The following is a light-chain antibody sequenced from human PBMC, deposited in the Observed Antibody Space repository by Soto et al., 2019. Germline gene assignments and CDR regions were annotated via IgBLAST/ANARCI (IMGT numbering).Light chain of an antibody. J-gene: IGLJ1*01. CDR2: RNT. CDR3: EAWDDSLSGHV. CDR1: RSNIGNNY. V-gene: IGLV1-47*01. Sequence: QSVLTQPPSASGTPGQTVTISCSGSRSNIGNNYVCWYQQLPGAAPKLLIYRNTQRPSGVPDRFSGSKSGTAASLAISGLRSEDEADYSCEAWDDSLSGHVFGTGTKVTVL.